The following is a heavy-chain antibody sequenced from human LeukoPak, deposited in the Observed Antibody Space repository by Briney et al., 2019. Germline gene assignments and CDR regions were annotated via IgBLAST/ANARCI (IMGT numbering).Heavy chain of an antibody. V-gene: IGHV3-7*01. CDR1: GFTFSTYW. J-gene: IGHJ3*02. Sequence: GGSLRLSCATSGFTFSTYWMSWVRQAPGKGLEWLANIKEDGSEKYSVDSVQGRFTISRDNAKNSLYLQMNSLRAEDTAVYYCARDETKRAFDIWGQGTMVTVSS. D-gene: IGHD2-8*01. CDR2: IKEDGSEK. CDR3: ARDETKRAFDI.